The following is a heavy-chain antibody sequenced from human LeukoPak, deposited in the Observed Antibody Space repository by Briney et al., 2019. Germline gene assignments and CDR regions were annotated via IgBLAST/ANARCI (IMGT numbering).Heavy chain of an antibody. D-gene: IGHD2-2*01. J-gene: IGHJ3*02. V-gene: IGHV5-51*01. Sequence: GESLQISCKGSGYSFTSYWIGWVRQLPGKGLEWMGIIYPGDSDTRYSPSFQGQVTISADKSISIAYLQWSSLKASDTAMYYCASVDCSSTSCYGRGAFDIWGQGTMVTVSS. CDR3: ASVDCSSTSCYGRGAFDI. CDR1: GYSFTSYW. CDR2: IYPGDSDT.